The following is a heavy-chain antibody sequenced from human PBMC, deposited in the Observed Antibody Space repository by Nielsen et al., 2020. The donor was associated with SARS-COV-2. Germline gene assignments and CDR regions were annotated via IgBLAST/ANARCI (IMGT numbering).Heavy chain of an antibody. Sequence: ASVKVSCKASGYTFTSNDITWVRQAPGQGLEWMGRISPSNGNTKYAQRFQGRVTMTTDTSTRTAYMELRSLTADDTAVYYCARGKSLSITIFGVPSGKGYMDVWGTGTAITVSS. D-gene: IGHD3-3*01. J-gene: IGHJ6*04. CDR3: ARGKSLSITIFGVPSGKGYMDV. CDR2: ISPSNGNT. V-gene: IGHV1-18*04. CDR1: GYTFTSND.